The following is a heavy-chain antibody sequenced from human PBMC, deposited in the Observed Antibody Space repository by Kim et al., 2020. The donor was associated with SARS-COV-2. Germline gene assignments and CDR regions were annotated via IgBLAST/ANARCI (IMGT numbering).Heavy chain of an antibody. V-gene: IGHV3-21*01. CDR3: ARDRAGYSSGWYGPFDY. D-gene: IGHD6-19*01. Sequence: GGSLRLSCAASGFTFSSYSMNWVRQAPGKGLEWVSSISSSSSYIYYADSVKGRFTISRDNAKNSLYLQMNSLRAEDTAVYYCARDRAGYSSGWYGPFDYWGQGTLVTVSS. J-gene: IGHJ4*02. CDR2: ISSSSSYI. CDR1: GFTFSSYS.